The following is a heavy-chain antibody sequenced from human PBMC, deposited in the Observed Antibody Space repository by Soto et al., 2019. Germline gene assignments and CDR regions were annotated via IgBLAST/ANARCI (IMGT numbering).Heavy chain of an antibody. J-gene: IGHJ4*02. Sequence: GGSLRLSCAASGFTFSSYAMSWVRQAPGKGLEWVSAISGSGGSTYYADSVKGRFTISRDNSKNTLYLQMNSLRAEDTAVYYCAKEHYDFWSGYPDYFDYWGQGTLVTVSS. CDR3: AKEHYDFWSGYPDYFDY. CDR2: ISGSGGST. D-gene: IGHD3-3*01. CDR1: GFTFSSYA. V-gene: IGHV3-23*01.